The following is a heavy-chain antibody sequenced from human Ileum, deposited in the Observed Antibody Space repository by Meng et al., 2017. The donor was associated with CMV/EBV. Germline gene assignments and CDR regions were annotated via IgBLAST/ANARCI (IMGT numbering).Heavy chain of an antibody. CDR2: IKKDGSEK. D-gene: IGHD7-27*01. V-gene: IGHV3-7*01. J-gene: IGHJ4*02. Sequence: GESLKISCAASGFTFSSDWMSWVRQAPGKGLEWVANIKKDGSEKQYVDSVKGRFTISRDNARNSLYLQMISLRAEDTAVYYCASHLGYWGQGTLVTVSS. CDR3: ASHLGY. CDR1: GFTFSSDW.